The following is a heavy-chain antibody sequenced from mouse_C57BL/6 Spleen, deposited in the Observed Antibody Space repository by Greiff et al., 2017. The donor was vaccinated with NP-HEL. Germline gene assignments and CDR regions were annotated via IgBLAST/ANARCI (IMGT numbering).Heavy chain of an antibody. CDR2: IYPGSGNT. CDR3: ARSDYDGY. V-gene: IGHV1-76*01. Sequence: QVQLQQSGAELVRPGASVKLSCKASGYTFTDYYINWVKQRPGQGLEWIARIYPGSGNTYYNERFKGKATLTAEKSSSTAYMQLSSLTSEDSAVYFCARSDYDGYWGQGTTLTVSS. J-gene: IGHJ2*01. D-gene: IGHD2-4*01. CDR1: GYTFTDYY.